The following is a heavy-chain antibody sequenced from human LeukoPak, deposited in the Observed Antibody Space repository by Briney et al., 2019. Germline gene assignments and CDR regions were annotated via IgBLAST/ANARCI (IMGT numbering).Heavy chain of an antibody. CDR3: AKDRPRGGGIDS. CDR1: GFVFSIYG. CDR2: TRYDGSSK. D-gene: IGHD3-16*01. V-gene: IGHV3-30*02. Sequence: GGSLRLSCEASGFVFSIYGMHWVRQAPGMGLEWVAYTRYDGSSKYYADSVKGRFTISRDNSKNTLYLQMNSLRAEDTAVYYCAKDRPRGGGIDSWGQGTLVTVSS. J-gene: IGHJ4*02.